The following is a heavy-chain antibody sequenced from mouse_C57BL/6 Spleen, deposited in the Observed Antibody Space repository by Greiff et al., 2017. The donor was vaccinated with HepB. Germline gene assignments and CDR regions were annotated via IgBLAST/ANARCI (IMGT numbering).Heavy chain of an antibody. Sequence: QVQLKQPGAELVKPGASVKLSCKASGYTFTSYWMHWVKQRPGQGLEWIGMIHPNSGSTNYNEKFKSKATLTVDKSSSTAYMQLSSLTSEDTAVYYCAGEGYYGSRYWYFDGWGTGTTVTASS. CDR3: AGEGYYGSRYWYFDG. D-gene: IGHD1-1*01. J-gene: IGHJ1*03. CDR2: IHPNSGST. CDR1: GYTFTSYW. V-gene: IGHV1-64*01.